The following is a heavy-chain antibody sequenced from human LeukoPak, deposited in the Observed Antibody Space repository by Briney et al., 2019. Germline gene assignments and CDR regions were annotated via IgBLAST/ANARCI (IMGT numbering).Heavy chain of an antibody. CDR1: GYTFTGYY. D-gene: IGHD2-2*01. CDR3: ARGKIVVVPAGRGKNWFDP. V-gene: IGHV1-2*02. CDR2: INPNSGGT. J-gene: IGHJ5*02. Sequence: ASVKVSCKASGYTFTGYYMHWVRQAPGQGLEWMGWINPNSGGTNYAQKFQGRVTITRDTSISTDYMELSRLRSDDTAVYYCARGKIVVVPAGRGKNWFDPWGQGTLVTVSS.